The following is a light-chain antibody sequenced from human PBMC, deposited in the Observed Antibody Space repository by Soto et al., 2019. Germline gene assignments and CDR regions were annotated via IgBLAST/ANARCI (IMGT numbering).Light chain of an antibody. Sequence: QSVLTQPPSVSGAPGQRVTISCTGSSSNIGAGYDVHWYQQLPGTAPKLLIYGNSNRPSGVPDRFSGSKSGTSASLAITGLQAEDEADYNCQSYDSSLSALFGTGTKLTV. CDR2: GNS. CDR1: SSNIGAGYD. J-gene: IGLJ1*01. V-gene: IGLV1-40*01. CDR3: QSYDSSLSAL.